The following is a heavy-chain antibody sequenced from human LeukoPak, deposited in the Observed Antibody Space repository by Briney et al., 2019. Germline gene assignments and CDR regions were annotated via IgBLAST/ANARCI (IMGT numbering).Heavy chain of an antibody. CDR1: GFTFSAYS. V-gene: IGHV3-21*06. CDR2: ITPSSSSI. D-gene: IGHD5-12*01. CDR3: ASDYDSPFDL. Sequence: GESPRLSCAASGFTFSAYSMNWVRQAPGKGLEWVSSITPSSSSIFYADSVKGRFTISRDNAKNLLYLQMSSLRAEDTAVYYCASDYDSPFDLWGQGTLVTVSS. J-gene: IGHJ4*02.